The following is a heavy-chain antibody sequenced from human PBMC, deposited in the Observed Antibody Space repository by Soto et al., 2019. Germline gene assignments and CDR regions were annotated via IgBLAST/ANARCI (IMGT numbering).Heavy chain of an antibody. J-gene: IGHJ6*03. V-gene: IGHV1-18*01. CDR2: ISAYNGNT. CDR3: SRGSLGRNYYYYYYMDV. Sequence: GASVKVSCKASGYTFTSYGISWVRQAPGQGLEWMGWISAYNGNTNYAQKLQGRVTMTTDTSTSTAYMELRSLRSDDTAVDYCSRGSLGRNYYYYYYMDVWGKGTTVTVSS. D-gene: IGHD3-16*01. CDR1: GYTFTSYG.